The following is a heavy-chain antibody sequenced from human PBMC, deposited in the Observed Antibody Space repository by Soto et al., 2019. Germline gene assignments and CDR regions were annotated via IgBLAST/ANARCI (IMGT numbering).Heavy chain of an antibody. CDR2: ITATGGPT. CDR1: GFASYNYD. D-gene: IGHD6-19*01. J-gene: IGHJ2*01. Sequence: PGGSLTLSCAAPGFASYNYDISWVRQAPGTGLEWVSYITATGGPTQYADSVKGRFTISRDNSKSTLYLQMDSLRAEDTAVYYCAKDSVYSSGWY. CDR3: AKDSVYSSGWY. V-gene: IGHV3-23*01.